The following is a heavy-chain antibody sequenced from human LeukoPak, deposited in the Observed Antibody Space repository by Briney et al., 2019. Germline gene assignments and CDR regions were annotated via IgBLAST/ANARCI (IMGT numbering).Heavy chain of an antibody. CDR2: IYYSGST. J-gene: IGHJ5*02. Sequence: SETLSLTCTVSGGSIRSITYYWGWIRQPPGKGLEWIGSIYYSGSTYYNPSLKSRVTMSVHTSKNQFSLRLNSVTAADTAVYYCARDKSSSPYNWFDPWGQGTLVTVSS. D-gene: IGHD6-13*01. CDR1: GGSIRSITYY. CDR3: ARDKSSSPYNWFDP. V-gene: IGHV4-39*07.